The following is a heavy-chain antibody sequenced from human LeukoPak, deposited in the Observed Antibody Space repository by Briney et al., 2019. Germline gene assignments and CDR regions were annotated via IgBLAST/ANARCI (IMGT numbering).Heavy chain of an antibody. Sequence: GASVKVSCKASGYTFTGYYMHWVRQAPGQGLEWMGWINPNSGGTNYAQKFQGRVTMTRDTSISSAYMELSRLRSDDTAVYYCARAVLWFREPDYWGQGTLVTVSS. CDR2: INPNSGGT. D-gene: IGHD3-10*01. CDR3: ARAVLWFREPDY. J-gene: IGHJ4*02. V-gene: IGHV1-2*02. CDR1: GYTFTGYY.